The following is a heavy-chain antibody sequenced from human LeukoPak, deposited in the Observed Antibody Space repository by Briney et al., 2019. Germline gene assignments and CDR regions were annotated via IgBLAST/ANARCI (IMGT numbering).Heavy chain of an antibody. CDR1: GGSISSPISY. V-gene: IGHV4-39*01. CDR3: ARRIVGVIDACDY. Sequence: PSETLSLTCTVSGGSISSPISYWGWIRQPPGKGLEWIATVLHSGATFYSPSLEGRLTISIDTSTNQFSLKMTSMTAADTAVYYCARRIVGVIDACDYWGQGALVTVFS. D-gene: IGHD1-26*01. CDR2: VLHSGAT. J-gene: IGHJ4*02.